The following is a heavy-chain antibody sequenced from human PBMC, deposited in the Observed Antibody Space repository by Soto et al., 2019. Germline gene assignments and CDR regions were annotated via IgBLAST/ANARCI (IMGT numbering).Heavy chain of an antibody. CDR3: ARGHYYYGMDV. CDR1: RGSINNYY. V-gene: IGHV4-59*04. CDR2: IYYSGTT. Sequence: SETLSLTCTVSRGSINNYYWTLIRQPPGKGLEWIGYIYYSGTTYYTPSLKSRLTMSMDRANDHFSLNLTSVTAADTAVYFCARGHYYYGMDVWGQGITVTVSS. J-gene: IGHJ6*02.